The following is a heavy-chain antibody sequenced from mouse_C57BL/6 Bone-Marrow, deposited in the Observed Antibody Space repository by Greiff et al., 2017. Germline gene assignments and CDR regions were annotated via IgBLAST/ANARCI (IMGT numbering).Heavy chain of an antibody. J-gene: IGHJ2*01. Sequence: QVQLQQPGAELVRPGSSVKLSCKASGYTFTSYWMHWVKQRPIQGLEWIGNIDPSDSETHYNQKFKDKATLTVDKSSSTAYMQLSSLTSEDSAVYYCARDLIYYYGSSAFDYWGQGTTLTVSS. D-gene: IGHD1-1*01. CDR3: ARDLIYYYGSSAFDY. CDR2: IDPSDSET. V-gene: IGHV1-52*01. CDR1: GYTFTSYW.